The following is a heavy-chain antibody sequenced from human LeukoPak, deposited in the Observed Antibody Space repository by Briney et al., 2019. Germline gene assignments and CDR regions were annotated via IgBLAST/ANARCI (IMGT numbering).Heavy chain of an antibody. Sequence: SETLSLTCTVSGGSISSYYWSWIRQPPGKGLEWIGYIYYSGNTNYNPSLKSRVTISVDTSKNQFSLKLSSVTAADTAVYYCARAYDSSGYEVDYWGQGTLVTVSS. CDR3: ARAYDSSGYEVDY. D-gene: IGHD3-22*01. CDR1: GGSISSYY. CDR2: IYYSGNT. J-gene: IGHJ4*02. V-gene: IGHV4-59*01.